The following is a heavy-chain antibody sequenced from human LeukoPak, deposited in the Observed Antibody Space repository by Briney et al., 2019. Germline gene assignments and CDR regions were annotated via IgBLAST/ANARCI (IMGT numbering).Heavy chain of an antibody. D-gene: IGHD1-26*01. CDR3: ARDLAGATSNWFDP. CDR2: INWNGGST. V-gene: IGHV3-20*04. Sequence: GGSLRLSCAASGFTFDDYGMSWVRQAPGKGLEWVSGINWNGGSTGYADSVKGRFTISRDNAKNSLYLQMNSLRAEDTALYYCARDLAGATSNWFDPWGQGTLVTVSS. CDR1: GFTFDDYG. J-gene: IGHJ5*02.